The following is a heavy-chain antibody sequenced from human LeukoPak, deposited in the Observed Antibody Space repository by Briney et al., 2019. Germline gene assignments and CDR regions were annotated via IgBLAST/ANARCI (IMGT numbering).Heavy chain of an antibody. Sequence: GGSLRLSCAASGFTFSTYWMHWVRQTPGKGLVWVSRIITDGSITTYADFVKGRFTISRDDAKNTLSLQMNSLRAEDTAVYYCVSDYGDWGQGTLVTVSS. CDR1: GFTFSTYW. V-gene: IGHV3-74*01. CDR3: VSDYGD. D-gene: IGHD4-17*01. CDR2: IITDGSIT. J-gene: IGHJ4*02.